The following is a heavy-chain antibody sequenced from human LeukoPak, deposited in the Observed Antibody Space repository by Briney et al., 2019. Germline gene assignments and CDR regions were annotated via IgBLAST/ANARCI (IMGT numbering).Heavy chain of an antibody. D-gene: IGHD6-13*01. V-gene: IGHV4-34*01. CDR2: INHSGST. J-gene: IGHJ4*02. CDR1: GGSFSGYY. Sequence: PSETLSLTCAVYGGSFSGYYWSWIRQPPGKGLEWIGEINHSGSTNYNPSLKSRVTISVDTSKNQFSLKLSSVTAADTAVYYCAHQDHSSLDYWGQGTLATVSS. CDR3: AHQDHSSLDY.